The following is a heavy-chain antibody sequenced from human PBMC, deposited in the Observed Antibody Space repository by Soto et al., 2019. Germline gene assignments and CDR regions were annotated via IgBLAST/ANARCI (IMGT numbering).Heavy chain of an antibody. V-gene: IGHV3-74*01. CDR2: IKSDGSST. CDR1: GFTFNNYW. D-gene: IGHD3-3*01. J-gene: IGHJ4*02. Sequence: PGGSLRLSCAASGFTFNNYWMDWVRQAPGKGLVWVSRIKSDGSSTTYADSVKGRFTISRDNAKNTLYLLMTSLRADDTAVYYCARLSRFLEWEPFDYWGQGTLVTVSS. CDR3: ARLSRFLEWEPFDY.